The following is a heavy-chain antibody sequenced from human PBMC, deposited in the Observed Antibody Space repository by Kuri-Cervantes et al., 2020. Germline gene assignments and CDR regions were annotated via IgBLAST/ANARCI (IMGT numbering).Heavy chain of an antibody. CDR2: INHSGST. D-gene: IGHD2-2*01. Sequence: SETLSLTCAVYGGSFSVYYWSWIRQPPGKGLEWIGEINHSGSTNYNPSLKRRVTISVDTSKNKFSLKLSSVTAADTAVYYRARVRGVVVPAAVRSKWFDSWGQGTLVTVS. V-gene: IGHV4-34*01. CDR3: ARVRGVVVPAAVRSKWFDS. CDR1: GGSFSVYY. J-gene: IGHJ5*01.